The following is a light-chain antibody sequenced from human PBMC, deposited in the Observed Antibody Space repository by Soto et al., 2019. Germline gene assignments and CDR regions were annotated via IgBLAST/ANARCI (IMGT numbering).Light chain of an antibody. J-gene: IGLJ2*01. Sequence: QSALTQPPSASGSPGQSVTISCTGTSSDVGGYNYVSWYQQHPGKAPKLMIYEVSKRPSGVSDRFAGSKSGNTASLTVSGLQAEDEADYSCSSYAGSKKVFGGGTKVTVL. V-gene: IGLV2-8*01. CDR3: SSYAGSKKV. CDR2: EVS. CDR1: SSDVGGYNY.